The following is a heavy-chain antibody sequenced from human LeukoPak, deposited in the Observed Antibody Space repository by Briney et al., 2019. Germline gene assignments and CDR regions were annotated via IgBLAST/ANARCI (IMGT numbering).Heavy chain of an antibody. Sequence: SETLSLTCTVSGDSMIDNNFYWGWTRQSPQKGLEWIGSIYYNGKSLYNPSLKSRVTISVDASKNQISLRLSSVTAADTAVYYCAEDSFGVGRDYWGRGILVTVSS. D-gene: IGHD3-3*01. CDR3: AEDSFGVGRDY. J-gene: IGHJ4*02. V-gene: IGHV4-39*07. CDR2: IYYNGKS. CDR1: GDSMIDNNFY.